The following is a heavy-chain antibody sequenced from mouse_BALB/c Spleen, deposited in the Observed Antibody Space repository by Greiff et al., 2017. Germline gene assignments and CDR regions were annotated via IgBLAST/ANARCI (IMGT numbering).Heavy chain of an antibody. J-gene: IGHJ4*01. D-gene: IGHD2-1*01. CDR2: ISYSGST. CDR3: ARTDYGNSYAMDY. V-gene: IGHV3-2*02. CDR1: GYSITSYYA. Sequence: EVQLQQSGPGLVKPSQSLSLTCTVTGYSITSYYAWNWIRQFPGNKLEWMGYISYSGSTSYNPSLKSRISITRDTSKNQFFLQLNSVTTEDTAKYYCARTDYGNSYAMDYWGQGTSVTVSS.